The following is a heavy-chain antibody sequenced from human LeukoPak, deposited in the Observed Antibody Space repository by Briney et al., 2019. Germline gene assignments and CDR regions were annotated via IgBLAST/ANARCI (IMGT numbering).Heavy chain of an antibody. D-gene: IGHD3-10*01. CDR3: ARGHGSGSYEANDY. J-gene: IGHJ4*02. Sequence: SGGSLRLSCAASGFTFDEYGMSGVRHAPGKGLEWVSGVNWNGRSTEYADSVKGRFTISRDNDKNSLYLQMNSLRAEDTALDYCARGHGSGSYEANDYWGQGTLVTVSS. V-gene: IGHV3-20*04. CDR2: VNWNGRST. CDR1: GFTFDEYG.